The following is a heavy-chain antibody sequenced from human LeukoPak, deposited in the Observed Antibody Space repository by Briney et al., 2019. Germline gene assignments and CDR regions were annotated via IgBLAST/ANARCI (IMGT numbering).Heavy chain of an antibody. J-gene: IGHJ4*02. CDR3: ARAGGFGELLFD. D-gene: IGHD3-10*01. V-gene: IGHV1-69*13. CDR2: IIPIFGTA. CDR1: GGTFSSYA. Sequence: ASVKVSCKASGGTFSSYAISWVRPAPGQGLEWMGGIIPIFGTANYAQKFQGRVTITADESTSTAYMELSSLRSEDTAVYYCARAGGFGELLFDRGQGTLVTVSS.